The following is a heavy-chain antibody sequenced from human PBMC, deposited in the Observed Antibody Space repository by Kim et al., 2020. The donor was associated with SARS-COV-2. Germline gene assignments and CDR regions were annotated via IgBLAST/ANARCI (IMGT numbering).Heavy chain of an antibody. CDR2: IYHSGST. D-gene: IGHD6-6*01. CDR3: ARGGSGAEYSSSSESGYYYYGMDV. J-gene: IGHJ6*02. V-gene: IGHV4-30-2*01. Sequence: SETLSLTCAVSGGSISSGGYSWSWIRQPPGKGLEWIGYIYHSGSTYYNPSLKSRVTISVDRSKNQFSLKLSSVTAADTAVYYCARGGSGAEYSSSSESGYYYYGMDVWGQGTTVTVSS. CDR1: GGSISSGGYS.